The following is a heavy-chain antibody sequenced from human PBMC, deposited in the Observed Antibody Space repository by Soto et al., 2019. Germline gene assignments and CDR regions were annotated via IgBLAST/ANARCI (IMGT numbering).Heavy chain of an antibody. D-gene: IGHD3-22*01. CDR1: GGSISSSSYY. Sequence: SETLSLTCTVSGGSISSSSYYWGWIRQPPGKGLEWIGSIYYSGSTYYNPSLKSRVTISVDTSKNQFSLKLSSVTAADTAVYYCARRIQNFYDSSGYSRDNWFDPWAQGTLVPVS. CDR2: IYYSGST. V-gene: IGHV4-39*01. CDR3: ARRIQNFYDSSGYSRDNWFDP. J-gene: IGHJ5*02.